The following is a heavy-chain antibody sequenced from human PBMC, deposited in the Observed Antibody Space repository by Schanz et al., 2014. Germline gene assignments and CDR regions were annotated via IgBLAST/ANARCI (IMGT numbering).Heavy chain of an antibody. D-gene: IGHD5-18*01. V-gene: IGHV3-66*01. CDR3: ARGDTVAGLDY. CDR2: IYSGVST. Sequence: EVQLVESGGDLVQPGGSQRLSCAASGFIVSSTYMTWVRQAPGKGLEWVSIIYSGVSTYYADSVKGRVTISRDNSKNTVYLQMNSLRGEDTGMYYCARGDTVAGLDYWGRGTLVTVSS. CDR1: GFIVSSTY. J-gene: IGHJ4*02.